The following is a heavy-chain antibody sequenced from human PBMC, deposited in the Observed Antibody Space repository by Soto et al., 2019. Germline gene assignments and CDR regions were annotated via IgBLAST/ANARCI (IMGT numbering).Heavy chain of an antibody. D-gene: IGHD3-3*01. CDR1: GGSINNFY. CDR3: ARILDPGHSDY. J-gene: IGHJ4*02. V-gene: IGHV4-59*01. CDR2: VHYSGRT. Sequence: ETLSLTCSVSGGSINNFYWGWIRQPPGKGLEWIGYVHYSGRTNYNPSLKSRLTISLDTSKNQFSLKLSSVTAADTAVYYCARILDPGHSDYWGLGTLVTVSS.